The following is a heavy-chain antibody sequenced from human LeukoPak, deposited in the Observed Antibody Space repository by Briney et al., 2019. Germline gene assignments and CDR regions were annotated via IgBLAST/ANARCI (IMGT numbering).Heavy chain of an antibody. CDR2: IYYSGST. V-gene: IGHV4-59*01. J-gene: IGHJ5*02. Sequence: SETLSLTCTVSGGSISSYYWSWIRQPPGKGLEWIGYIYYSGSTNYNPSLKSRVTISVDTSKNQFSLKLSSVTAADTAVYYCARGNNVLRYFDWLFSNWFDPWGQGTLVTVSS. D-gene: IGHD3-9*01. CDR3: ARGNNVLRYFDWLFSNWFDP. CDR1: GGSISSYY.